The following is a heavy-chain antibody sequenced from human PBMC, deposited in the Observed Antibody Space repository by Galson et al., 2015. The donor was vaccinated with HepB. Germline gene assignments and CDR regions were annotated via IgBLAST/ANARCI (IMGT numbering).Heavy chain of an antibody. J-gene: IGHJ4*02. CDR1: GFTFSNYA. V-gene: IGHV3-23*01. D-gene: IGHD1-26*01. Sequence: SLRLSCAASGFTFSNYAMSWVRQAPGKGLEWVSGIGGSGGSTYYADSVKGRFTISRDNTKNTLYLQMNSLRAEDTAVYYCARDKGDLARPYYWGQGTLVTVSS. CDR3: ARDKGDLARPYY. CDR2: IGGSGGST.